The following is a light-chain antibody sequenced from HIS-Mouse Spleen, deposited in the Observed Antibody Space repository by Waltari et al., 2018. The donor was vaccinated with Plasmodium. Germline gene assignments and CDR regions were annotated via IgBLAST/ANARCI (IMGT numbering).Light chain of an antibody. CDR1: QGISSY. CDR3: QQYYSFPLT. J-gene: IGKJ3*01. CDR2: AAS. V-gene: IGKV1D-8*02. Sequence: AIWMTQSPSLLSASTGDRVTISCLMSQGISSYLAWYQQKPGKAPELLIYAASTLQSGVPPRFSGSGSGTDFTLTISCLQSEDFATYYCQQYYSFPLTFGPGTKVDIK.